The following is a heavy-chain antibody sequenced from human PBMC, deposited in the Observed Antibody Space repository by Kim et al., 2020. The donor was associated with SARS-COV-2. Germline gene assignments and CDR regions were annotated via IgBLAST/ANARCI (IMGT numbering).Heavy chain of an antibody. CDR3: ARHAGGIVLMVYAYFDY. J-gene: IGHJ4*02. CDR1: GGSISSSSYY. D-gene: IGHD2-8*01. V-gene: IGHV4-39*01. CDR2: IYYSGST. Sequence: SETLSLTCTVSGGSISSSSYYWGWIRQPPGKGLEWIGSIYYSGSTYYNPSLKSRLTISVDTSKNQFSLKLSSVTAADTAVYYCARHAGGIVLMVYAYFDYWGQGTLVTVSS.